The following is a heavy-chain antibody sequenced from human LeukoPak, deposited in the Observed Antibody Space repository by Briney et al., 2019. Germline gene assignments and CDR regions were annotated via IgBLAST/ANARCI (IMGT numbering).Heavy chain of an antibody. V-gene: IGHV3-30*18. CDR3: AKYGGAYCGGDCYFQGDY. Sequence: GRSLRLSCAASGFTFSSYGIHWVRQAPGKGLEWVAVISDDGSNKYYADSVKGRFTISRDNSKNTLYLQMNSLRAEDTAVYYCAKYGGAYCGGDCYFQGDYWGQGTLVTVSS. D-gene: IGHD2-21*01. J-gene: IGHJ4*02. CDR1: GFTFSSYG. CDR2: ISDDGSNK.